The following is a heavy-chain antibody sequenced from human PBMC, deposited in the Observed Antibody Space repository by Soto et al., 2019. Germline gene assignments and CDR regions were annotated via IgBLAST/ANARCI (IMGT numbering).Heavy chain of an antibody. CDR1: GGPFNSYA. J-gene: IGHJ5*02. V-gene: IGHV1-69*01. CDR2: IIPLFGTT. Sequence: QVQLVQSGAEVKKPESSVKVSCKASGGPFNSYAIAWVRQAPGQGLEWMGGIIPLFGTTNYAQKFQGRVTITADESTTTAFMELSSLRSEDTAVYYCARSMIVVVSDLAWFDPWGQGTLVTVSS. D-gene: IGHD3-22*01. CDR3: ARSMIVVVSDLAWFDP.